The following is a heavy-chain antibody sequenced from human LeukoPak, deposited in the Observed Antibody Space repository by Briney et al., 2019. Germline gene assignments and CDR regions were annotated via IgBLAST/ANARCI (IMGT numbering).Heavy chain of an antibody. CDR3: ARNRADGSGTYYQKNPLNFDS. J-gene: IGHJ4*02. CDR1: SGSFSGYY. Sequence: SETLPLTCAVYSGSFSGYYWSWIRQSPGKGLEWIGEINHSGSTNYNPSLKSRITVSVDTSKNQFSLKLRSVTAADTAMYYCARNRADGSGTYYQKNPLNFDSWGQGTLVTVSS. D-gene: IGHD3-10*01. V-gene: IGHV4-34*01. CDR2: INHSGST.